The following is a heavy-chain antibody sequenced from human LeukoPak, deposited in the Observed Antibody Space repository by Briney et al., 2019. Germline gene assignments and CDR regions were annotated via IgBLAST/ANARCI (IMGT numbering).Heavy chain of an antibody. CDR1: GDSVSRSDSY. CDR3: GSRCYYDGSGYLE. J-gene: IGHJ1*01. CDR2: IYYSGRT. D-gene: IGHD3-22*01. V-gene: IGHV4-39*01. Sequence: PSETLSLTCSVSGDSVSRSDSYWDWIRQPPGKGLEWIGTIYYSGRTYYSPSLKSPVTMSVDTSNNQFSLNLMSVTAADTAVYHCGSRCYYDGSGYLEWGQGTLLSVSS.